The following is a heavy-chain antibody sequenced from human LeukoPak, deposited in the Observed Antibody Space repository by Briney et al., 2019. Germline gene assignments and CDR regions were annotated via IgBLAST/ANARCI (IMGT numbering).Heavy chain of an antibody. CDR2: IKSKTDGGTT. J-gene: IGHJ4*02. CDR1: GFTFSNAW. Sequence: GGSLRLSCAASGFTFSNAWMSWVRQAPGKGLEWVGRIKSKTDGGTTDYAAPVKGRFTISRDDSKNTLYLQMNSLKTEDTAVYYCTTEVVGATIWQTGGQGTLVTVSS. V-gene: IGHV3-15*01. CDR3: TTEVVGATIWQT. D-gene: IGHD1-26*01.